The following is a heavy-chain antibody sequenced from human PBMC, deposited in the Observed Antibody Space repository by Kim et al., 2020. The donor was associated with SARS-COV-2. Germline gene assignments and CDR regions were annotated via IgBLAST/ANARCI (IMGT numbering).Heavy chain of an antibody. Sequence: GSTSYTPSLKSRVTMSVDTSKNRFSLKLSSVTAADTAVYYCATYDFWSGYWGQGTLVTVSS. J-gene: IGHJ4*02. CDR3: ATYDFWSGY. V-gene: IGHV4-39*01. D-gene: IGHD3-3*01. CDR2: GST.